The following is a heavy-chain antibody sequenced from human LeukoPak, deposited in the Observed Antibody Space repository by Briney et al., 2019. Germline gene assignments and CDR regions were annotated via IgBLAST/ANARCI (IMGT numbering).Heavy chain of an antibody. CDR1: GFTFSSYA. CDR2: ISGSGGST. V-gene: IGHV3-23*01. CDR3: AKQWQQLVRGGYDY. J-gene: IGHJ4*02. D-gene: IGHD6-6*01. Sequence: GGSLRLSCAASGFTFSSYAMSWVRQAPGKGLEWVSAISGSGGSTYYADSVKGRFTISRDNSKNTLYLQMNSLRAEDTAVYYCAKQWQQLVRGGYDYWGQGTLVTVSS.